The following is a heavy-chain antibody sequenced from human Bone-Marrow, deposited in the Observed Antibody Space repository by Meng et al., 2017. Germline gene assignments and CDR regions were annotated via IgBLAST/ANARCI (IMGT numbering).Heavy chain of an antibody. Sequence: GGSLRLSCAASGFTVSSNYMSWVRQAPGKGLEWVSGISWNSGSIGYADSVKGRFTISRDNAKNSLYLQMNSLRAEDTALYYCAKDMFGAVAGKVSGNFDYWGQGTLVTVSS. CDR2: ISWNSGSI. CDR3: AKDMFGAVAGKVSGNFDY. J-gene: IGHJ4*02. CDR1: GFTVSSNY. V-gene: IGHV3-9*01. D-gene: IGHD6-19*01.